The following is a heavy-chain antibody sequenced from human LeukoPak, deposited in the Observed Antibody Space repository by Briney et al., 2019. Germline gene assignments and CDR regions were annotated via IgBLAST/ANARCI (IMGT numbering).Heavy chain of an antibody. D-gene: IGHD6-13*01. CDR1: GYTFTSYY. CDR2: INPSGGST. CDR3: ARRIAAADFFFSSYAFDI. V-gene: IGHV1-46*01. Sequence: ASVKVSCKASGYTFTSYYMHWVRQAPGQGLEWMGIINPSGGSTSYAQKFQGRVTMTRDMSTSTVYMELSSLRSEDTAVYYCARRIAAADFFFSSYAFDIWGQGTMVTVSS. J-gene: IGHJ3*02.